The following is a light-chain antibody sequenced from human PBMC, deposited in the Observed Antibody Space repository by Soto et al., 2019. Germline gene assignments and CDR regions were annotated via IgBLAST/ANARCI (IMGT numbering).Light chain of an antibody. CDR1: QGINNY. CDR3: LQPSSYPWT. Sequence: DIQMTQSPSAMSASVGDRVTITCRASQGINNYLVWFQQQPGKVPKRLIYAASNLQSGVPSRFSGSGSGTEFTLTISSLQPEDFATYYCLQPSSYPWTFGQGTKVEVK. V-gene: IGKV1-17*03. J-gene: IGKJ1*01. CDR2: AAS.